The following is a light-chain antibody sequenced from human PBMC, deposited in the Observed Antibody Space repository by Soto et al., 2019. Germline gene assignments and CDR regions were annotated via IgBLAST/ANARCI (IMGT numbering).Light chain of an antibody. CDR1: QRLLYSSNTKNY. V-gene: IGKV4-1*01. CDR2: WAS. J-gene: IGKJ3*01. Sequence: IVMTQSPASLAVSPGERATINCKSSQRLLYSSNTKNYLAWDQQKPGQPPKLLIYWASTRETGVPDRFRGSGSGTDFTLTISSLQAEDVAVYYCQEYYDTPYTCGPGTKVDIK. CDR3: QEYYDTPYT.